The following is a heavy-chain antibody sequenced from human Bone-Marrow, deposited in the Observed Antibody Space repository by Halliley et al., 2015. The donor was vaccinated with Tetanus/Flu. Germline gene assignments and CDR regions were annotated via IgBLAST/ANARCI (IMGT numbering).Heavy chain of an antibody. CDR2: INYDGTT. CDR1: GGAFSGYY. CDR3: ARGNYHASWGFDS. V-gene: IGHV4-34*01. Sequence: GLVKPSEALSLTCAVYGGAFSGYYRSWIRQSPGKGLEWIGEINYDGTTDYNPSLNSRVTLSLDTIKKQVSLRVTSVTAADTAIYYGARGNYHASWGFDSWGRGTLVTVSS. J-gene: IGHJ5*01. D-gene: IGHD3-10*01.